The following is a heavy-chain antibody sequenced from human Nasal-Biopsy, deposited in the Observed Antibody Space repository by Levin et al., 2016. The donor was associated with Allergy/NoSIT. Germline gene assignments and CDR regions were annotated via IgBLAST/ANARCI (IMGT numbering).Heavy chain of an antibody. J-gene: IGHJ3*02. Sequence: SETLSLTCTVSGGSISSGGYYWNWIRQHPGRGLEWIGHISYNGNTYYNPSLKSRPIISIDTSKNQVSLILNSVIAADTAVYYCARDRRWLQHIGGAAFDIWGRGTMVTVSS. CDR2: ISYNGNT. CDR1: GGSISSGGYY. V-gene: IGHV4-31*03. CDR3: ARDRRWLQHIGGAAFDI. D-gene: IGHD5-24*01.